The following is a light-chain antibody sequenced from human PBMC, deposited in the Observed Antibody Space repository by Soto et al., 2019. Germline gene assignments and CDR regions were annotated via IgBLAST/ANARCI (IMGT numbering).Light chain of an antibody. CDR3: QLYGGHSQT. J-gene: IGKJ1*01. V-gene: IGKV1-5*01. CDR1: QSINRW. Sequence: DIQVTQSPSTLSAAVGDRVTITCRASQSINRWLAWYQQKPGKAPKLLIYDASSLQTGVPSRFSGAGSGTEFTLTISTLQPDDFATYYCQLYGGHSQTFGQGTKVEIK. CDR2: DAS.